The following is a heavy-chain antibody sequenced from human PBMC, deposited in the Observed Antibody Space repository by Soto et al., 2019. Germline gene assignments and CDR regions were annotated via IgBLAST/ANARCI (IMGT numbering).Heavy chain of an antibody. D-gene: IGHD2-8*01. J-gene: IGHJ6*02. Sequence: QVHLVESGGGMVQPGGSLRLSCTPSGFTFRNYGLHWVRQAPGKGLEWVALISYDGDNKYYTDSARGRFTVSRDNFKNTLFLQMDSLRPEDTAVYYRVKKLMGYAANSDAMDVWGQGTTVTVS. CDR1: GFTFRNYG. V-gene: IGHV3-30*19. CDR3: VKKLMGYAANSDAMDV. CDR2: ISYDGDNK.